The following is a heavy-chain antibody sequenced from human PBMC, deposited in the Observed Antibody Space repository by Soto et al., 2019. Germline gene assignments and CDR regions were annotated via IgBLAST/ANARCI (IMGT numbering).Heavy chain of an antibody. Sequence: ASVKLSCKASGYTFTSYDMHWVRQAPGQGLEWMGIINPSGGSTSYAQKFQGRVTMTRDTSTSTVYMELSSLRSEDTAVYYCASTAMVNDFDYWGQGTLVTVSS. V-gene: IGHV1-46*03. CDR2: INPSGGST. CDR3: ASTAMVNDFDY. CDR1: GYTFTSYD. D-gene: IGHD5-18*01. J-gene: IGHJ4*02.